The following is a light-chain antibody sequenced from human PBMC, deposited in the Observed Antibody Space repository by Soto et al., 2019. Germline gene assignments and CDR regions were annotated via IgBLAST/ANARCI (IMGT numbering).Light chain of an antibody. CDR3: SSFTSSMTNV. V-gene: IGLV2-14*01. CDR1: SSDVGGYNS. J-gene: IGLJ1*01. CDR2: DVT. Sequence: QSALTQPASVSGSPGQSITISCTGTSSDVGGYNSVSWYQQHPCKAPQLILYDVTDRPSGVSCRFCGSKSANTASLTISGLQAADEADYCCSSFTSSMTNVFGSGTKLTVL.